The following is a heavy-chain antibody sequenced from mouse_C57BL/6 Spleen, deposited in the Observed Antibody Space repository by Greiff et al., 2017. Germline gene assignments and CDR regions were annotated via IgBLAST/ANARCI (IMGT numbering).Heavy chain of an antibody. D-gene: IGHD1-1*01. CDR1: GYAFSSYW. CDR3: AREGSITTVVATEGFAY. Sequence: VQVVESGAELVKPGASVKISCKASGYAFSSYWMNWVKQRPGKGLEWIGQIYPGDGDTNYNGKFKGKATLTADKSSSTAYMQLSSLTSEDSAVYLCAREGSITTVVATEGFAYWGQGTLVTVSA. V-gene: IGHV1-80*01. CDR2: IYPGDGDT. J-gene: IGHJ3*01.